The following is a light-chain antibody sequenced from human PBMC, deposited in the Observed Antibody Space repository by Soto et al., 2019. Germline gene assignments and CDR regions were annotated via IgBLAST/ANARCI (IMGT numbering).Light chain of an antibody. J-gene: IGLJ1*01. CDR1: SSDVGGYNY. Sequence: QSVLTQPASVSGSPGQSITISCTGTSSDVGGYNYVSWYQQHPGKAPKLMIYDVSNRPSGVSNRFSGSMSGNTASLTISGLQAEDEADYYCSSYTSSSTLGVFGTGTKLTVL. V-gene: IGLV2-14*01. CDR3: SSYTSSSTLGV. CDR2: DVS.